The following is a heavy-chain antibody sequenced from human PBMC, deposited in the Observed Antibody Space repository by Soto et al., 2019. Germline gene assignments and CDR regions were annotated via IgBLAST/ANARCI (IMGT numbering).Heavy chain of an antibody. D-gene: IGHD2-15*01. CDR1: GYTFTSYY. CDR2: INPTSST. CDR3: ARAYCSGGSCYGIDY. J-gene: IGHJ4*02. V-gene: IGHV1-46*01. Sequence: QVQLVQSGAEVKKPGASVKVSCKASGYTFTSYYMHWVRQAPGQGLEWMGIINPTSSTSYAQKFQGRVTMTRDTSTSTVYRELSSLRSEDTAVYYCARAYCSGGSCYGIDYWGQGTLVTVSS.